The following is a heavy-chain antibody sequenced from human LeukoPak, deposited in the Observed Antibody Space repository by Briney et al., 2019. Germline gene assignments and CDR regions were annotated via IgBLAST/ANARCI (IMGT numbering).Heavy chain of an antibody. Sequence: GGSLRLSCAASGFSFSNYGFRWVRQAPGKGLEWVAFIWYDGSTQYYPDSVKGRFTISRDNSKNTLYLQMNSLRAEDTAVYYCAKTSGYRRFDPWGQGTLVTVSS. CDR2: IWYDGSTQ. CDR3: AKTSGYRRFDP. D-gene: IGHD5-12*01. J-gene: IGHJ5*02. CDR1: GFSFSNYG. V-gene: IGHV3-30*02.